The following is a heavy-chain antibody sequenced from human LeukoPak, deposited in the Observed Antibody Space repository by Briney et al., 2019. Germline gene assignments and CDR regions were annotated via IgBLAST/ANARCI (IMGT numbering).Heavy chain of an antibody. V-gene: IGHV3-11*06. J-gene: IGHJ3*02. CDR1: GFTFSDYY. Sequence: GGSLRLSCAASGFTFSDYYMTWIRQAPGKGLESVSYISSGSAYTKYADSVKGRFTISRDNAKNSLYLQMNSLRAEDTAVYYCASKNSGSYNTFDIWGQGTMVTVSS. CDR3: ASKNSGSYNTFDI. D-gene: IGHD1-26*01. CDR2: ISSGSAYT.